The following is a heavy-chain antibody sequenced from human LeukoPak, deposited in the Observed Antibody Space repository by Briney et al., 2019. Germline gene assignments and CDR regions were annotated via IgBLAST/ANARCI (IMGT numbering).Heavy chain of an antibody. J-gene: IGHJ5*02. CDR2: IYYSGST. D-gene: IGHD3-3*01. CDR1: GGSISSGGYY. CDR3: ARGGYDFWSGYYFDNNWFDP. Sequence: PSETLSLTCTVSGGSISSGGYYWSWIRQHPGKGLEWIGYIYYSGSTYYSPSLKSRVTISVDTSKNQFSLKLSSVTAADTAVYYCARGGYDFWSGYYFDNNWFDPWGQGTLVTVSS. V-gene: IGHV4-31*03.